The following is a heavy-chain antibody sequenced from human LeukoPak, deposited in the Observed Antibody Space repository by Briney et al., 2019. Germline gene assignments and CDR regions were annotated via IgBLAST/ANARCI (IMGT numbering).Heavy chain of an antibody. CDR3: ARGYSSSWYYYYYMDV. Sequence: SETLSLTCTVSGYSISSGYYWGWIRQPPGKGLEWIGSIYHSGSTYYNPSLKSRVTISVDTSKNQFSLKLSSVTAADTAVYYCARGYSSSWYYYYYMDVWGKGTTVTVSS. J-gene: IGHJ6*03. D-gene: IGHD6-13*01. V-gene: IGHV4-38-2*02. CDR2: IYHSGST. CDR1: GYSISSGYY.